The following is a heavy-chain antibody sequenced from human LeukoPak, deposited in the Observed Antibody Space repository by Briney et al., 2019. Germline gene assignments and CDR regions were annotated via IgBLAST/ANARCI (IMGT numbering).Heavy chain of an antibody. CDR1: GGSISSYY. D-gene: IGHD1-26*01. J-gene: IGHJ6*03. CDR2: IYYSGST. Sequence: SETLSLTCTVSGGSISSYYWSWIRQPPGQGLEWIGYIYYSGSTNYNPSLKSRVTISVETSKNEFSLKLRSVTAADTAVYYCARDVIVGATFPWYYYMDVWGKGTTVTVSS. V-gene: IGHV4-59*01. CDR3: ARDVIVGATFPWYYYMDV.